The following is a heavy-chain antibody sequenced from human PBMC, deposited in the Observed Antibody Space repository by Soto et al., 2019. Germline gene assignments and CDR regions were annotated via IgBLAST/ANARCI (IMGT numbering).Heavy chain of an antibody. CDR1: GFTFSSYA. J-gene: IGHJ6*02. V-gene: IGHV3-30-3*01. Sequence: QVQLVESGGGVVQPGRSLRLSCAASGFTFSSYAMHWVRQAPGKGLEWVAVISYDGSNKYYADSVKGRFTISRDNSKNTLYLQMNXLXXXXXXXXXCXXXXXXXXXXXXXMDXWGQGTTVTVSS. CDR2: ISYDGSNK. CDR3: XXXXXXXXXXXXXMDX.